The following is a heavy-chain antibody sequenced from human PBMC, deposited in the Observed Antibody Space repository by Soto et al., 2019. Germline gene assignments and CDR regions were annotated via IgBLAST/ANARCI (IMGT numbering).Heavy chain of an antibody. CDR1: GFTFSSYG. J-gene: IGHJ5*02. Sequence: GGSLRLSCAASGFTFSSYGMHWVRQAPGKGLEWVAVISYDGSNKYYADSVKGRFTISRDNSKNTLYLQMNSLRAEDTAVYYCAKYYQRTRRPFNRSVFVGGPQRFDPWGQGPLVTVSS. D-gene: IGHD3-10*01. CDR3: AKYYQRTRRPFNRSVFVGGPQRFDP. V-gene: IGHV3-30*18. CDR2: ISYDGSNK.